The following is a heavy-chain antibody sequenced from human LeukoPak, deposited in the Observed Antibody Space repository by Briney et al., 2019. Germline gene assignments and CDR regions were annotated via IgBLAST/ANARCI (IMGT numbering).Heavy chain of an antibody. CDR1: GFTFSNAW. D-gene: IGHD5-12*01. CDR2: IKSKTDGGTT. V-gene: IGHV3-15*01. CDR3: TTDYSGYDPNWFDP. Sequence: PGGSLRLSCAASGFTFSNAWMSWVRQAPGKGLEWVGRIKSKTDGGTTDYAAPVKGRFTISRDDSKNTLYLQMNSLKTEDTAVYYCTTDYSGYDPNWFDPWGQGTLVTVSS. J-gene: IGHJ5*02.